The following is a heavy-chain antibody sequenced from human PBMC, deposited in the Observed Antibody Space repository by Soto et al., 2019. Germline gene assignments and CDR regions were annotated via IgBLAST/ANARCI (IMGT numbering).Heavy chain of an antibody. CDR1: RFIFSNYV. J-gene: IGHJ4*02. CDR2: ISGGGART. Sequence: EVQLLESGGGLVQPGGSLRLSCAASRFIFSNYVMTWVRQAPGKGLEWVSVISGGGARTDYADSVKGRFTVSRDNSKNTLDLQMNSLRAEDTAIYYCARGGSDSSAPLDYWGRGTLVTVFS. V-gene: IGHV3-23*01. CDR3: ARGGSDSSAPLDY. D-gene: IGHD3-22*01.